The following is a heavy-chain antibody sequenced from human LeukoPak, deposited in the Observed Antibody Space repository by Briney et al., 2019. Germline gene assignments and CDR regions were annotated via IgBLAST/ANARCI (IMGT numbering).Heavy chain of an antibody. CDR3: ASSVVRGVIGYFDY. CDR2: ISSSSSYI. CDR1: GFTFSSYG. D-gene: IGHD3-10*01. V-gene: IGHV3-21*01. Sequence: GGSLRLSCAASGFTFSSYGMHWVRQAPGKGLEWVSSISSSSSYIYYADSVKGRFTISRDNAKNSLYLQMNSLRAEDTAVYYCASSVVRGVIGYFDYWGQGTLVTVSS. J-gene: IGHJ4*02.